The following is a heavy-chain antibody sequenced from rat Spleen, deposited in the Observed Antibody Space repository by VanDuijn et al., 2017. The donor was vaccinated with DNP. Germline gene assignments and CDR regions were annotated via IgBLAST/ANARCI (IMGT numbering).Heavy chain of an antibody. D-gene: IGHD4-3*01. CDR2: MWSAGDT. J-gene: IGHJ2*01. CDR1: GFSLTSNS. Sequence: QVQLKESGPGLVPPSQTLSLTCTVSGFSLTSNSVHWVRQPPGKGLEWMGVMWSAGDTSYNSPLKSRLTITRDTSKSQVFLKMNSLQSEDTATYYCVRDPYNAGFDYWGQGVMVTVSS. CDR3: VRDPYNAGFDY. V-gene: IGHV2-32*01.